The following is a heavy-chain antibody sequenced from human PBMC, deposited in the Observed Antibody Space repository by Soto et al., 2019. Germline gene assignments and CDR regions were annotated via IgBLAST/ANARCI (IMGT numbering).Heavy chain of an antibody. Sequence: GASVKVSCKASGYTFTSYDINWVRQATGQGLEWMGWMNPNSGNTGYAQKFQGRVTMTRNTSISTAYMELSSLRSEDTAVYYCARAPAYCSSTSCYDGFDYWGKGTLVTVSS. D-gene: IGHD2-2*01. J-gene: IGHJ4*02. CDR2: MNPNSGNT. CDR1: GYTFTSYD. CDR3: ARAPAYCSSTSCYDGFDY. V-gene: IGHV1-8*01.